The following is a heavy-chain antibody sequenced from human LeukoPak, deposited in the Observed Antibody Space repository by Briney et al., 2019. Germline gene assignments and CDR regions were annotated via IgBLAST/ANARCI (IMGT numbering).Heavy chain of an antibody. V-gene: IGHV3-48*03. J-gene: IGHJ4*02. CDR1: GFPFSVYE. CDR2: IASSGTTT. D-gene: IGHD6-19*01. Sequence: PGGSLRLSCAVSGFPFSVYEMNWVRQAPGKGLEWVSNIASSGTTTYYAESVKGRFSISRDNAKSSLYLQMNSLRVEDTAVYYCALLAVASDFDYWGQGALVTVAS. CDR3: ALLAVASDFDY.